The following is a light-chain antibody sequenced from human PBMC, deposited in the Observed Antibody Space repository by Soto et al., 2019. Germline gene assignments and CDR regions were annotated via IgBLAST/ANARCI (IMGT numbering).Light chain of an antibody. CDR2: GAS. CDR3: QQYNNWPRT. CDR1: QSVSSD. J-gene: IGKJ1*01. V-gene: IGKV3-15*01. Sequence: EIVMTQSPATLSVSPGERATLSCRASQSVSSDLAWYHQKPGQAPRLLIYGASTRATGIPARFSSSGSGTEFTLTINSLQSEDFAVYYCQQYNNWPRTFGQGTKVEIK.